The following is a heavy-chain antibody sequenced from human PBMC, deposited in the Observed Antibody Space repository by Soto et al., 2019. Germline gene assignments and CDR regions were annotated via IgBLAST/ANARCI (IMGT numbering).Heavy chain of an antibody. CDR2: VFYTGFT. V-gene: IGHV4-39*01. CDR1: GPSISGSYDY. CDR3: ATSQKGYNWNYFDH. D-gene: IGHD1-20*01. J-gene: IGHJ4*02. Sequence: PSETLCLTCALSGPSISGSYDYLAWLRQAPGKGPEWIGSVFYTGFTSYNPALESRVSASVDTSKSQFSLKLSAVTAADTAVYYCATSQKGYNWNYFDHWGQGALVTVSS.